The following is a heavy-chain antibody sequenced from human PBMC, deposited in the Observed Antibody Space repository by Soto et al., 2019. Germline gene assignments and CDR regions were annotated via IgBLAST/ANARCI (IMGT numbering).Heavy chain of an antibody. J-gene: IGHJ4*02. CDR2: IGAFDGAT. CDR1: GVSFNTHP. Sequence: GGSLRLSCAASGVSFNTHPMNWVRQTPGKGLEWVSSIGAFDGATYYADSVKGRFTISRDDSKNTLYLQMNSLRAEDTAVYYCAKKLTGYYPLDFWGQGTVVTVSS. CDR3: AKKLTGYYPLDF. V-gene: IGHV3-23*01. D-gene: IGHD3-3*01.